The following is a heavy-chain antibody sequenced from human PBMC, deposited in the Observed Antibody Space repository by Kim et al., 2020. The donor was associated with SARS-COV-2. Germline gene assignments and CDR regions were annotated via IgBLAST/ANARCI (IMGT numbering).Heavy chain of an antibody. Sequence: ASVKVSCKASGYTFTSYGISWVRQAPGQGLEWMGWISAYNGNTNYAQKLQGRVTMTTDTSTSTAYMELRSLRSDDTAVYYCARENFSSGWYNWFDPWGQGTLVTVSS. V-gene: IGHV1-18*01. CDR3: ARENFSSGWYNWFDP. D-gene: IGHD6-19*01. CDR2: ISAYNGNT. CDR1: GYTFTSYG. J-gene: IGHJ5*02.